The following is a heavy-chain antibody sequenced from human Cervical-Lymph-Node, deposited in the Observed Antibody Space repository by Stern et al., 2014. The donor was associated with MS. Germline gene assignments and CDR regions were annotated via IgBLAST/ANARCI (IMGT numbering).Heavy chain of an antibody. CDR2: AWYDGSTA. D-gene: IGHD5-24*01. Sequence: VQLVESGGGVVQHGTSLRLYCAASGFTFSSYGMHWVRQAPGKGLEWVALAWYDGSTAYYTNSVKGRFTISRDNSKNTLSLQMNSLTAEDTAVYYCARGHIPYAYNYLFDYWGQGTLVTVSS. V-gene: IGHV3-33*01. CDR1: GFTFSSYG. CDR3: ARGHIPYAYNYLFDY. J-gene: IGHJ4*02.